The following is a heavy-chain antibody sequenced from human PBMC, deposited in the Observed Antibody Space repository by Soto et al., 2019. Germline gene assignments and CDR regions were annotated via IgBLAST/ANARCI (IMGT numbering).Heavy chain of an antibody. CDR3: ARHEPPGAVAGTDYYYGMDV. CDR2: IDPSDSYT. Sequence: GESLKISCKGSGYSFTSYWISWVRQMPGKGLERMGRIDPSDSYTNYSPSFQGHVTISADKSISTAYLQWSSLKASDTAMYYCARHEPPGAVAGTDYYYGMDVWGQGTTVTVSS. J-gene: IGHJ6*02. D-gene: IGHD6-19*01. V-gene: IGHV5-10-1*01. CDR1: GYSFTSYW.